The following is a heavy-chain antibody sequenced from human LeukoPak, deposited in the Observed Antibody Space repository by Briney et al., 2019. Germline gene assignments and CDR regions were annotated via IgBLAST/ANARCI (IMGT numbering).Heavy chain of an antibody. V-gene: IGHV3-48*03. D-gene: IGHD5-12*01. CDR3: ARSLVATIMVFDL. J-gene: IGHJ4*02. Sequence: PGRSLRLSCARSGFAFNIYEMNWVRQATGPGLDWVAYISNTDSSTYYADSVKGRFTISRDDAKNSLFLQMNSLRAEDTAVYYCARSLVATIMVFDLWGQGALVTVSS. CDR2: ISNTDSST. CDR1: GFAFNIYE.